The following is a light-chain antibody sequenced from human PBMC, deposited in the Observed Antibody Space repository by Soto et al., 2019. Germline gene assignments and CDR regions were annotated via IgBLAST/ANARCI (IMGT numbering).Light chain of an antibody. Sequence: EIVLTQSPGTLSLSPGERATLSCRASQSVRSNYLAWYQQKPGQAPRLLIYGASSRATGFPDRFSGSGSGTDFTLTISRLEPEDFALYYCQQYGSSPLTFGGGTRWIS. CDR1: QSVRSNY. J-gene: IGKJ4*01. V-gene: IGKV3-20*01. CDR3: QQYGSSPLT. CDR2: GAS.